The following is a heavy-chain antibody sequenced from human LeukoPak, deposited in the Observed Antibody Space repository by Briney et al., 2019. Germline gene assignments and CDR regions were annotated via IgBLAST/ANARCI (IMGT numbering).Heavy chain of an antibody. CDR3: ATADWESFYFDS. D-gene: IGHD1-26*01. CDR1: GGSVSRGGYY. CDR2: TSYSEGT. V-gene: IGHV4-31*03. Sequence: KASETLSLTCTVSGGSVSRGGYYWNWIRQHPGKGLEWIGFTSYSEGTYYNPSLMSRITISVDRSQNQFSLKTRDVTAADTAVYFCATADWESFYFDSWGQGALVAVSS. J-gene: IGHJ4*02.